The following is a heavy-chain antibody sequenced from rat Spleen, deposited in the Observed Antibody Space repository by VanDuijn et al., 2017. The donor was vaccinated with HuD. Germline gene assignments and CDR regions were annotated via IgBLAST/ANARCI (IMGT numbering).Heavy chain of an antibody. D-gene: IGHD1-12*02. J-gene: IGHJ1*01. Sequence: EVQLVESGGGLVQPGRSLKLSCAASGFTFSNYGMAWVRQTPTKGLEWVASISTGGGNTHYRDSVKGRFTISRDNAKNTQYLQMDSLRSEDTATYYCARNYYDGTYYYVDWYFDFWGPGTMVTVSS. CDR1: GFTFSNYG. CDR3: ARNYYDGTYYYVDWYFDF. V-gene: IGHV5S14*01. CDR2: ISTGGGNT.